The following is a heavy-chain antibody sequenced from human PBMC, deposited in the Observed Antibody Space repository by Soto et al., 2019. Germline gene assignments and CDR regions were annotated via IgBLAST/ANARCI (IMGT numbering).Heavy chain of an antibody. Sequence: GGSLRLSCAASGFTFSNAWMSWVRQAPGKGLEWVGRIKSKTDGGTTDYAAPVKGRFTISRDDSKNTLYLQMNSLKTEDTAVYYCTTEWLRFADDAFDIWGQGTMVTVSS. CDR1: GFTFSNAW. CDR3: TTEWLRFADDAFDI. J-gene: IGHJ3*02. CDR2: IKSKTDGGTT. V-gene: IGHV3-15*01. D-gene: IGHD5-12*01.